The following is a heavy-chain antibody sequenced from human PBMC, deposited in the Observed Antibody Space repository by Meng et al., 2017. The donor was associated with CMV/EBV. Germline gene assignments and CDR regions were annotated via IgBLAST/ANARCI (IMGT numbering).Heavy chain of an antibody. CDR1: GGSIRSGCYS. V-gene: IGHV4-31*02. J-gene: IGHJ4*02. CDR2: IYYSGST. Sequence: GGSIRSGCYSWSLLRQHPEKGLELIGYIYYSGSTYYNPSLKSRVTISVDTSKNQFSLKLSSVTAADTAVYYCARGTTVGATYAVDYWGQGTLVTVSS. D-gene: IGHD1-26*01. CDR3: ARGTTVGATYAVDY.